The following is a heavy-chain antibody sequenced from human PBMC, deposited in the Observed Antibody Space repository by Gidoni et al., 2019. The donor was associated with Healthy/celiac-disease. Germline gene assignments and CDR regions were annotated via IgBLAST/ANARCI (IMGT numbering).Heavy chain of an antibody. V-gene: IGHV3-23*01. CDR2: ISGSGGST. CDR1: GFTFSSYA. J-gene: IGHJ4*02. CDR3: AKVGMTTVSIPYFDY. D-gene: IGHD4-17*01. Sequence: EVQLLESGGGLVQPGGSLRLSCAASGFTFSSYAMIWVRQAPGQGLEWVSAISGSGGSTYYADSVKGRFTISRDNSKNTLYLQMNSLRAEDTAVYYCAKVGMTTVSIPYFDYWGQGTLVTVSS.